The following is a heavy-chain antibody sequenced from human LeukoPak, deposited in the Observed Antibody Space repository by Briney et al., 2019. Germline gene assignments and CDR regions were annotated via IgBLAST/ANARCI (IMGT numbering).Heavy chain of an antibody. J-gene: IGHJ4*02. CDR1: GFTFSSYG. CDR3: ARDQGGGRYYGEDY. D-gene: IGHD3-10*01. CDR2: INSDGSNT. V-gene: IGHV3-74*03. Sequence: GGSLTVSCAASGFTFSSYGMHWVRQAPGKGLVWVSRINSDGSNTKYADSVTGRFTISRDNTKNTLYLQMNSLRAEDTAVYYCARDQGGGRYYGEDYWGQRTLGSASS.